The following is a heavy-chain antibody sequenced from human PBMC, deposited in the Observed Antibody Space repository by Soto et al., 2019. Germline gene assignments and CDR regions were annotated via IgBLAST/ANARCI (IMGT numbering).Heavy chain of an antibody. CDR1: GYTLTELS. V-gene: IGHV1-24*01. J-gene: IGHJ4*02. CDR2: FDPEDGET. CDR3: ATYPPQPCSSTSCPYDY. Sequence: ASVKVSCKVSGYTLTELSMQWVRQAPGKGLEWMGGFDPEDGETIYAQKFQGRVTMTEDTSTDTAYMELSSLRSEDTAVYYCATYPPQPCSSTSCPYDYWGQGTLVTVSS. D-gene: IGHD2-2*01.